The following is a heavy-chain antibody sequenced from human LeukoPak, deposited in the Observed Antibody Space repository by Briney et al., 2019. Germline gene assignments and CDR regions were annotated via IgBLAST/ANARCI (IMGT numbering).Heavy chain of an antibody. Sequence: SVKVSCKASGGTFISYAISWVRQAPGQGLEWMGGIIPIFGTANYAQKFQGRVTITADESTSTAYMELSSLRSEDTAVYYCARVGAVAGADYYYYGMDVWGQGTTVTVSS. CDR1: GGTFISYA. CDR3: ARVGAVAGADYYYYGMDV. CDR2: IIPIFGTA. V-gene: IGHV1-69*13. D-gene: IGHD6-19*01. J-gene: IGHJ6*02.